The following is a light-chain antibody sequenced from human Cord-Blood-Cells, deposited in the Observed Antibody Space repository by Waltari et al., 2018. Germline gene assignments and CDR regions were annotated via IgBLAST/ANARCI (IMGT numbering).Light chain of an antibody. V-gene: IGLV1-47*01. CDR3: AAWDDSLSGPV. CDR2: RNN. Sequence: QSVLTQPPSASGTPGQRVTISCSGSSSNIGSNYVYWYQQLPGTAPKLLIYRNNQRPSGVPDRFSVSKSGTSASLAISGLRSEDEADYYCAAWDDSLSGPVCGGGTKLTVL. CDR1: SSNIGSNY. J-gene: IGLJ3*02.